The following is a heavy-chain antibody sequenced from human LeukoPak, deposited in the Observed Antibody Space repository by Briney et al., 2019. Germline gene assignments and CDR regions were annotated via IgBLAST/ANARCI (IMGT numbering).Heavy chain of an antibody. CDR3: ARQTGSGLFILP. V-gene: IGHV4-38-2*02. CDR1: GYSISSGYY. D-gene: IGHD3/OR15-3a*01. CDR2: IYHSGST. Sequence: SSETLSLTCTVSGYSISSGYYWGWIRQPPGKGLEWIGNIYHSGSTYYNPSLKSRVTISVDTSKNQFSLRLTSVTAADTAVYYCARQTGSGLFILPGGQGTLVTVSS. J-gene: IGHJ4*02.